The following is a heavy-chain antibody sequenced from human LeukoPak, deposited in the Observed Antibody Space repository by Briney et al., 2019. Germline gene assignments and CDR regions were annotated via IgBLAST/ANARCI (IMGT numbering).Heavy chain of an antibody. V-gene: IGHV3-33*01. D-gene: IGHD1-26*01. CDR3: ARAMGATTNSNYYYYGMDV. CDR2: IWYDGSNK. Sequence: PGRSLRLSCAASGFTFSSYGMHWVRQAPGKGLEWVAVIWYDGSNKYYADSVKGRFTISRDNSKNTLYLQMNSLRAEDTAVYYSARAMGATTNSNYYYYGMDVWGQGTTVTVSS. J-gene: IGHJ6*02. CDR1: GFTFSSYG.